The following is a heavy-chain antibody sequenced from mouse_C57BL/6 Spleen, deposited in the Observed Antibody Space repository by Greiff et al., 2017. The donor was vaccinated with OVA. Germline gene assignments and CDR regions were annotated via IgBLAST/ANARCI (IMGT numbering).Heavy chain of an antibody. D-gene: IGHD1-1*01. CDR2: IDPETGGT. V-gene: IGHV1-15*01. Sequence: QVQLQQSGAELVRPGASVTLSCKASGYTFTDYEMHWVKQTPVHGLEWIGAIDPETGGTAYNQKFKGKAILTADESSSTAYMELRSLTSEDSAVYYCTRRGTFITTVVDFDYWGQGTTLTVSS. CDR1: GYTFTDYE. J-gene: IGHJ2*01. CDR3: TRRGTFITTVVDFDY.